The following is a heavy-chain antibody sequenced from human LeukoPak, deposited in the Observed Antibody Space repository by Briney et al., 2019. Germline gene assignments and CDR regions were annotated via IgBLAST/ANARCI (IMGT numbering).Heavy chain of an antibody. D-gene: IGHD6-13*01. V-gene: IGHV3-23*01. CDR1: GFTVSSYG. CDR2: FSATDGSA. Sequence: PGGSLRLSCAASGFTVSSYGMTWVRQAPGKGLEWVSAFSATDGSAQYAESVRGRFTISRDNSKNSLYLQMNSLRDEDTAVYFCAKAKIAAAGTGAFDVWGQGTMVTVFS. J-gene: IGHJ3*01. CDR3: AKAKIAAAGTGAFDV.